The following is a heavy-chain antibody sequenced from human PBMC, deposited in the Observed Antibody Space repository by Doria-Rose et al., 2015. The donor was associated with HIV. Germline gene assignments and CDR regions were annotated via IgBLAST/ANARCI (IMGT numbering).Heavy chain of an antibody. Sequence: SGPVLVKPTETLTLTCTVSGVSLSSPGMGVSWIRQPPGKALEWLAKIVSDDDRAYKTSLKSRLTISRGTSKSQVVLTMTDMDPVDTATYYCARIKSSRWYHKYYFDFWGQGTLVIVSA. CDR2: IVSDDDR. D-gene: IGHD6-13*01. J-gene: IGHJ4*02. CDR3: ARIKSSRWYHKYYFDF. V-gene: IGHV2-26*01. CDR1: GVSLSSPGMG.